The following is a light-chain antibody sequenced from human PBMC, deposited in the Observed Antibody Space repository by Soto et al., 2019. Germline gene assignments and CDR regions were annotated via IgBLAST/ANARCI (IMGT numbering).Light chain of an antibody. Sequence: QSVLTQPASVSGSPGQSITISCTGTSSDVGGYNYVSWYQQHPGKAPKLMIYDVSNRPSGVSNRFSGSKSGNTASLTISGLQAEDEAGYYCSPYTSSSTLDFGTGTKVTVL. CDR2: DVS. V-gene: IGLV2-14*01. J-gene: IGLJ1*01. CDR3: SPYTSSSTLD. CDR1: SSDVGGYNY.